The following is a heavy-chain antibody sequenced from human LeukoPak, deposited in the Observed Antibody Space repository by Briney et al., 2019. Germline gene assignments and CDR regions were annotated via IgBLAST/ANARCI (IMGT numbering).Heavy chain of an antibody. D-gene: IGHD2-2*01. J-gene: IGHJ4*02. CDR1: GYTFTSYD. CDR2: MNPNSGNT. Sequence: GASVKVSCKASGYTFTSYDINWVRQATGQGLEWMGWMNPNSGNTGYAQKFQGRVTITRNTSISTAYMELSSLRSEGTAVYYCARSDCSSTSCHDDYWGQGTLVTVSS. CDR3: ARSDCSSTSCHDDY. V-gene: IGHV1-8*03.